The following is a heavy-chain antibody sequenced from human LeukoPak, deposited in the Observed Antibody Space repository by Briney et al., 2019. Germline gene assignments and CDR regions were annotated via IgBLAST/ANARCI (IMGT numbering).Heavy chain of an antibody. CDR2: IYYSGST. D-gene: IGHD2-21*02. V-gene: IGHV4-30-4*01. J-gene: IGHJ4*02. Sequence: PSQTLSLTCNVSGGSINSGDKYWSWIRQPPGKGLEWIGYIYYSGSTYYNPSLKSRLTISVDTSENQFSLHLTSVTAADTAVHFCARVTRWAGLDFWGQGTLVTVSS. CDR1: GGSINSGDKY. CDR3: ARVTRWAGLDF.